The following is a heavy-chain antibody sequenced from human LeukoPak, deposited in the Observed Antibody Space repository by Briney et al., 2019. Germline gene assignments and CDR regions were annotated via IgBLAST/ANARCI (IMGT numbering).Heavy chain of an antibody. CDR3: ARSVINYYYGMDV. V-gene: IGHV3-11*01. J-gene: IGHJ6*02. CDR1: GFTFSDYY. Sequence: PGGSLRLSCAASGFTFSDYYMSWIRQAPGKGLEWVSYISSSGSAIYYADSVKGRFTISRDNAKNSLYLQMNSLRAEDTAVYYCARSVINYYYGMDVWGQGTTVTVSS. D-gene: IGHD3-10*01. CDR2: ISSSGSAI.